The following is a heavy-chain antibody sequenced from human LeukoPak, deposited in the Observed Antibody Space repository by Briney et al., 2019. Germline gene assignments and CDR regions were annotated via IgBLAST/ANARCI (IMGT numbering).Heavy chain of an antibody. D-gene: IGHD3-9*01. CDR2: IRYDGSNK. J-gene: IGHJ3*02. CDR1: GFTFSSYG. Sequence: PGGSLRLSCAASGFTFSSYGMHWVRQAPGKGLEWVAFIRYDGSNKYYADSVKGRFTISRDNSKNTLYLQMNSLRAEDTAVYYCAGQYYDILTGTSRPFDIWGQGTMVTVSS. CDR3: AGQYYDILTGTSRPFDI. V-gene: IGHV3-30*02.